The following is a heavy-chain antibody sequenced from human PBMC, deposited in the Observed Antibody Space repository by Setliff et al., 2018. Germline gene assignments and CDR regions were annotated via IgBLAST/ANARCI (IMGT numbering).Heavy chain of an antibody. V-gene: IGHV3-23*01. CDR1: GFTFTNYA. Sequence: PSETLSLSCAASGFTFTNYAMNWVRQAPGKGLEWVSTISGSGDSTYYADSVMGRFTISRDNSKDSLYLQLNSLRAEDTAVYYCAKDGVGPTYTYFFDFWGQGSQVTVS. CDR3: AKDGVGPTYTYFFDF. D-gene: IGHD1-26*01. CDR2: ISGSGDST. J-gene: IGHJ4*02.